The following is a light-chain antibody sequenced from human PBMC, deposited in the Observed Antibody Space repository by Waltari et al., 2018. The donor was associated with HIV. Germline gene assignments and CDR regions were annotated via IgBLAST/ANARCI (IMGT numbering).Light chain of an antibody. CDR3: QQRSNWPRFT. J-gene: IGKJ2*01. Sequence: EIVLTQSPATLSLSPGERATLSCRDSQSVSNNFAWYQQRPGQAPRLLIYDASNSATGIPARFSGSGSGTDFTLTIISLEPEDFVVYYCQQRSNWPRFTFGQGTRLEI. CDR1: QSVSNN. V-gene: IGKV3-11*01. CDR2: DAS.